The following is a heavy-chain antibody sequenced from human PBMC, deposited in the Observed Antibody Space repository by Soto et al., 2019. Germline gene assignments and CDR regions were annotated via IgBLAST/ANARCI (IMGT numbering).Heavy chain of an antibody. CDR1: GFTFSDYY. J-gene: IGHJ4*01. CDR3: ARDVGDSSSWYLGAGYFDF. Sequence: QVQLVESGGGLVQPGGSLRLSCAASGFTFSDYYMSWIRQASGKGLEWVSYISSSGSTIYYADTVRGRFTISRDNAKNSRYLQMNSLRAEDTAVYYCARDVGDSSSWYLGAGYFDFWGQGTLVTVSS. V-gene: IGHV3-11*01. CDR2: ISSSGSTI. D-gene: IGHD6-13*01.